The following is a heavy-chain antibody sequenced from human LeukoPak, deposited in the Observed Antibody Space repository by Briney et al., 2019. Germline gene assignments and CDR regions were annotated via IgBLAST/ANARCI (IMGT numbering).Heavy chain of an antibody. V-gene: IGHV1-69*04. D-gene: IGHD2-2*01. CDR2: IIPILDIA. J-gene: IGHJ4*02. Sequence: ASVKVSCKASGGTFSSYSVIWVRQAPGQGLEWMGRIIPILDIANYAQKFQGRVTIIADKSTSTAYMELSSLRSEDTAVYYCARGSSSTTRNEAIVDYWGQGTLVTVSS. CDR3: ARGSSSTTRNEAIVDY. CDR1: GGTFSSYS.